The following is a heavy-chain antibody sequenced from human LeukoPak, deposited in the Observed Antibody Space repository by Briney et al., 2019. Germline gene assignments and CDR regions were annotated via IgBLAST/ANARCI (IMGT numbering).Heavy chain of an antibody. V-gene: IGHV5-51*01. Sequence: GESLKISCKGSGYIFTIYWIGWVRQMPGKGLEWMGIIYPGDSDTRYSPSFQGQVTISADKSSSTAYLHWSSLKASDTAMYYCARSSIVDYWGQGTLVTVSS. CDR2: IYPGDSDT. CDR3: ARSSIVDY. J-gene: IGHJ4*02. CDR1: GYIFTIYW. D-gene: IGHD3-16*02.